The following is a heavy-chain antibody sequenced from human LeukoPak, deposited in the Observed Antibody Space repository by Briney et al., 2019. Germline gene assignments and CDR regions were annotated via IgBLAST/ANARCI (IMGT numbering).Heavy chain of an antibody. CDR1: GFTFSSYA. CDR2: ISSSGSTI. CDR3: AELGITMIGGV. Sequence: VGSLRLSCAASGFTFSSYAMSWVRQAPGQGLEWVSYISSSGSTIYYADSVKGRFTISRDNAKNSLYLQMNSLRAEDTAVYYCAELGITMIGGVWGKGTTVTISS. D-gene: IGHD3-10*02. V-gene: IGHV3-48*03. J-gene: IGHJ6*04.